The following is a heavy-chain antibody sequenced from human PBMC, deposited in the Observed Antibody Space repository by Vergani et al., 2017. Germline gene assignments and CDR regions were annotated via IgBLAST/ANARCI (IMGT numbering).Heavy chain of an antibody. D-gene: IGHD2-2*01. CDR1: GYTFTGYY. J-gene: IGHJ6*03. CDR2: INPNSGGT. CDR3: ARDLPAGVGDYYYYMDV. Sequence: QVQLVQSGAEVKKPGASVKVSCKASGYTFTGYYMHWVRQAPGQGLEWMGWINPNSGGTNYAQKFQGRVTMTRDTSISTAYMELSSLRSEDTAVYYCARDLPAGVGDYYYYMDVWGKGTTVTVSS. V-gene: IGHV1-2*02.